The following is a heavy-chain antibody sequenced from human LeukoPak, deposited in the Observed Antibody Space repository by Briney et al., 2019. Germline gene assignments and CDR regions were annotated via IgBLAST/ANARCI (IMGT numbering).Heavy chain of an antibody. Sequence: PSETLSLPCAVYGGSFSGYYWSWIRQPPGKGLEWIGEINHSGSTNYNPSLKSRVTISVDTSKNQFSLKLSSVTAADTAVYYCARGPYSRKGYFDYWGQGTLVTVSS. D-gene: IGHD3-16*01. J-gene: IGHJ4*02. V-gene: IGHV4-34*01. CDR1: GGSFSGYY. CDR2: INHSGST. CDR3: ARGPYSRKGYFDY.